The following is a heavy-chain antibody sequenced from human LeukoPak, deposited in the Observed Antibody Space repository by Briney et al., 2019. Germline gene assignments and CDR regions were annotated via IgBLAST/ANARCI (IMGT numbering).Heavy chain of an antibody. CDR2: ISSSGSYI. CDR3: ARQGIAAAGGFDY. Sequence: GGSLRLSCAASGFAFSRFTMNWVRQAPGKGLEWVSSISSSGSYIYYADSVKGRFTISRDNAKNSLYLQMNSLRAEDTAVYYCARQGIAAAGGFDYWGQGTLVTVSS. D-gene: IGHD6-13*01. CDR1: GFAFSRFT. V-gene: IGHV3-21*01. J-gene: IGHJ4*02.